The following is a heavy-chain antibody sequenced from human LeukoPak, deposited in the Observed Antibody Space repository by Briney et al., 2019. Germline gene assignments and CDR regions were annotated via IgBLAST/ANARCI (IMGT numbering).Heavy chain of an antibody. J-gene: IGHJ4*02. V-gene: IGHV4-59*01. CDR2: IYYSGST. CDR3: ARDGDYYGSAGYFDY. Sequence: SETLSLTCTVSGGSISSYYWSWIRQPPGKGLEWIGYIYYSGSTNYNPSLKSRVTISVDTSKNQFSLKLSSVTAADTAVYYCARDGDYYGSAGYFDYWGQGTLVTVSS. D-gene: IGHD3-10*01. CDR1: GGSISSYY.